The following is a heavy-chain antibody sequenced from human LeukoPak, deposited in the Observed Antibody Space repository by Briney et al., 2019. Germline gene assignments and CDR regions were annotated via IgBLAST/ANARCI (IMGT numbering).Heavy chain of an antibody. CDR1: GYTFTSYD. J-gene: IGHJ5*02. V-gene: IGHV1-8*01. CDR3: ARGPPHYYDSSGYYP. CDR2: MNPNSGNT. Sequence: ASVKVSCKASGYTFTSYDINWVRQATGQGLEWMGWMNPNSGNTGYAQKFQGRATMTRNTSISTAYMELSSLRSEDTAVYYCARGPPHYYDSSGYYPWGQGTLVTVSS. D-gene: IGHD3-22*01.